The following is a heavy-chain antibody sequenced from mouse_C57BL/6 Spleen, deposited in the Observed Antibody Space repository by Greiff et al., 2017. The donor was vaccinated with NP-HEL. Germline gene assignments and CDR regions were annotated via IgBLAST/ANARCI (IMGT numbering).Heavy chain of an antibody. CDR2: FHPYNDDT. CDR1: GYTFTTYP. D-gene: IGHD2-1*01. V-gene: IGHV1-47*01. Sequence: VQLQESGAELVKPGASVKMSCKASGYTFTTYPIEWMKQNHGKSLEWIGNFHPYNDDTKYNEKFKGKATLTVEKSSSTVYLALSRLTSEDSAVYYGARGKNYRGYAMDYWGQGTSVTVSS. CDR3: ARGKNYRGYAMDY. J-gene: IGHJ4*01.